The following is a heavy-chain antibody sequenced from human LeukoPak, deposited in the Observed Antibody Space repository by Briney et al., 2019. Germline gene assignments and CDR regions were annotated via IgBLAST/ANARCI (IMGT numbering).Heavy chain of an antibody. J-gene: IGHJ4*02. CDR2: IFYSGST. V-gene: IGHV4-30-4*01. Sequence: SETLSLTCTVSGDSISGGNYYWSWIRQPPGKGLEWIGYIFYSGSTYYNPSLKSRVTISVDTSKNQFSLKLSSVTAADTAVYYCAGDVMAAKEYFDYWGKGTLVTVSS. CDR3: AGDVMAAKEYFDY. CDR1: GDSISGGNYY. D-gene: IGHD5-24*01.